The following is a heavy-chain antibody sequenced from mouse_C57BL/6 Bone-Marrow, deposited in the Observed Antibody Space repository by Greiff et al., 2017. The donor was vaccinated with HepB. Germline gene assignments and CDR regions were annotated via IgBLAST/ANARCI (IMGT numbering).Heavy chain of an antibody. D-gene: IGHD2-13*01. CDR2: ISSGGSYT. Sequence: EVKLVESGGDLVKPGGSLKLSCAASGFTFSSYGMSWVRQTPDKRLEWVATISSGGSYTYYPDSVKGRFTISRDNAKNTLYLQKSSLKSEDTAMYYYARHEGEGFSSYAIGYWGEGTSVTVSS. CDR1: GFTFSSYG. CDR3: ARHEGEGFSSYAIGY. J-gene: IGHJ4*01. V-gene: IGHV5-6*01.